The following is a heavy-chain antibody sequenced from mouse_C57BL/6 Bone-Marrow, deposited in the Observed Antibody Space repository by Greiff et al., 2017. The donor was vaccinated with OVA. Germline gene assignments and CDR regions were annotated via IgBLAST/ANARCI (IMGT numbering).Heavy chain of an antibody. J-gene: IGHJ1*03. V-gene: IGHV1-50*01. CDR3: AREGYGSSLYWYFDV. Sequence: VKLVESGAELVKPGASVKLSCKASGYTFTSYWMQWVKQRPGQGLEWIGEIDPSDSYTNYNQKFKGKATLTVDTSSSTAYMQLSSLTSEDSAVYYCAREGYGSSLYWYFDVWGTGTTVTVSS. CDR2: IDPSDSYT. D-gene: IGHD1-1*01. CDR1: GYTFTSYW.